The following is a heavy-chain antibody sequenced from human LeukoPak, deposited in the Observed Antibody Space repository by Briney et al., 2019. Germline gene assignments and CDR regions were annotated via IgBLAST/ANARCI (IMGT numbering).Heavy chain of an antibody. Sequence: GGSLRLSCAASGFTFSSYWMHWVRQAPGKGLVWVSRINSDGSSTSYADSVKGRFTISRDNAKNTLYLQMNSLRAEDTAVYYCARGTYYDFWSGYYTYYYYGMDVWGQGTTVTVSS. J-gene: IGHJ6*02. V-gene: IGHV3-74*01. CDR1: GFTFSSYW. D-gene: IGHD3-3*01. CDR2: INSDGSST. CDR3: ARGTYYDFWSGYYTYYYYGMDV.